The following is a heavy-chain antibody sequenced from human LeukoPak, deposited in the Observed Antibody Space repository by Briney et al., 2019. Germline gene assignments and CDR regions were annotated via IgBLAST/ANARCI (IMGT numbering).Heavy chain of an antibody. CDR3: ARATPGGLHGYSFDY. J-gene: IGHJ4*02. CDR2: MNPNSGNT. D-gene: IGHD5-24*01. CDR1: GYTFTSYY. V-gene: IGHV1-8*02. Sequence: GASVKVSCKASGYTFTSYYMHWVRQATGQGLEWMGWMNPNSGNTGFAQKFQDRVSMTRDTSINTAYMELTSLRSGDTAVYYCARATPGGLHGYSFDYWGQGTVVTVYS.